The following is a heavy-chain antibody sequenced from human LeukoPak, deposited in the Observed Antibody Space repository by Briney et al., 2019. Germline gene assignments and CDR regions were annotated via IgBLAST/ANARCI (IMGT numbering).Heavy chain of an antibody. CDR2: INHSGST. CDR1: GGSFSGYY. J-gene: IGHJ4*02. V-gene: IGHV4-34*01. D-gene: IGHD1-26*01. Sequence: PSETLSLTCAVYGGSFSGYYWSWIRPPPGKGLEWIGEINHSGSTNYNPSLKSRVTISVDTSKNQFSLKLSSVTAADTAVYYCARVAWWELPDYWGQGTLVTVAS. CDR3: ARVAWWELPDY.